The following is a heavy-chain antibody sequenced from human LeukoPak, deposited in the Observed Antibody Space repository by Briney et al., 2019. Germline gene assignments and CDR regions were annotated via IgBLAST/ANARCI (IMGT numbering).Heavy chain of an antibody. V-gene: IGHV3-23*01. CDR3: AKGVSSVVYALNWFDP. CDR2: ISGSGGST. J-gene: IGHJ5*02. Sequence: GGSLRLSCAASGFTFSSYAMSWVRQAPGKGLEWASAISGSGGSTYYADSVKGRFTISRDNSKNTLYLQMNSLRAEDTAVYYCAKGVSSVVYALNWFDPWGQGTLVTVSS. D-gene: IGHD2-8*02. CDR1: GFTFSSYA.